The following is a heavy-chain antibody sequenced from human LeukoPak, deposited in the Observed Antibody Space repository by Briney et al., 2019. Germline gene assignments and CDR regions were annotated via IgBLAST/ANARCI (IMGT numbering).Heavy chain of an antibody. CDR2: ISAYNGNT. CDR3: AREGYDSSGYYAGYYD. CDR1: GYTFTSYG. J-gene: IGHJ4*02. D-gene: IGHD3-22*01. V-gene: IGHV1-18*01. Sequence: GASVKVSCKASGYTFTSYGISWVRQAPGQGLEGMGWISAYNGNTNYAQKLQGRVTMTTDTSTSTAYVELRSLRSDDTAVYYCAREGYDSSGYYAGYYDWGQGTLVTVSS.